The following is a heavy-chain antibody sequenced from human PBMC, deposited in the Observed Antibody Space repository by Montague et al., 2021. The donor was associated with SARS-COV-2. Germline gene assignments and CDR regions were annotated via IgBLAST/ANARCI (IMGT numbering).Heavy chain of an antibody. CDR1: GGSIISPMYY. J-gene: IGHJ4*02. CDR3: PRRSSGGARYDF. D-gene: IGHD2-15*01. V-gene: IGHV4-39*01. CDR2: IYHSGTT. Sequence: SETLSLTCTVSGGSIISPMYYWGWIRQSPGKQLEWIGSIYHSGTTYYNPSLKSRFTISIDTSKNQFHLALTSATAADTAVYYCPRRSSGGARYDFWGQGTLVAVS.